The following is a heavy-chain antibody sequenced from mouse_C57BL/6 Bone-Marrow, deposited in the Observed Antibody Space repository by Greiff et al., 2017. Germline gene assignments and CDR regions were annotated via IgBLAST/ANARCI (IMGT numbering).Heavy chain of an antibody. CDR2: IHPNSGST. Sequence: QVQLQQPGAELVKPGASVKLSCKASGYTFTSYWMPWVKQRPGQGLEWIGMIHPNSGSTNYNEKFKSKATLTVDKSSSTAYMQLSSLTAEDSAVYCCARGYDYVGGSMDYWGQGTSVTVSS. V-gene: IGHV1-64*01. D-gene: IGHD2-4*01. J-gene: IGHJ4*01. CDR1: GYTFTSYW. CDR3: ARGYDYVGGSMDY.